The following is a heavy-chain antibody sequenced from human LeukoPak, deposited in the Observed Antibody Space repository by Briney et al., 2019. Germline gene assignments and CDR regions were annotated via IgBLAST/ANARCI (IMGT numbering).Heavy chain of an antibody. J-gene: IGHJ1*01. CDR1: GFTVSSNY. D-gene: IGHD3-3*01. CDR3: AKVPPLARSGYYTFQH. V-gene: IGHV3-53*05. CDR2: IYSGGST. Sequence: GGSLRLSCAASGFTVSSNYMSWVRQAPGKGLEWVSVIYSGGSTYYADSVKGRLTISRDNSKNTLYLQMNSLRAENTAVYYCAKVPPLARSGYYTFQHWGQGTLVTVSS.